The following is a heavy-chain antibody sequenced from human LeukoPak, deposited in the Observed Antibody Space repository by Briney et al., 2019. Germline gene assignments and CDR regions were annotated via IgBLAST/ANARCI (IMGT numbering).Heavy chain of an antibody. CDR3: ARFGSQSFDN. CDR1: GGSFSGYY. J-gene: IGHJ4*02. V-gene: IGHV4-34*01. Sequence: SETLSLTCAVYGGSFSGYYWSWIRQPPGKGLEWIGEINHSGNTNYNPSLKSRVTISVDTSKNQFSLKLSSVTAADTAVYYCARFGSQSFDNWGQGTLVTVSS. D-gene: IGHD3-3*01. CDR2: INHSGNT.